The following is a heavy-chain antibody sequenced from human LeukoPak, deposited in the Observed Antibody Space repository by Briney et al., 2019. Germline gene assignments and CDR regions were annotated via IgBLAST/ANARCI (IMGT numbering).Heavy chain of an antibody. V-gene: IGHV3-20*04. CDR2: INWNGGST. Sequence: PGGSLRLSCAASGFTFDDYGMSWVRQAPGKGLEWVSGINWNGGSTGYPDSVKGRFTISRDNAKNSLYLQMNSLRAEDTALYYCAREGVLWFGELFYYYYYYYMDVWGKGTTVTVSS. CDR3: AREGVLWFGELFYYYYYYYMDV. D-gene: IGHD3-10*01. J-gene: IGHJ6*03. CDR1: GFTFDDYG.